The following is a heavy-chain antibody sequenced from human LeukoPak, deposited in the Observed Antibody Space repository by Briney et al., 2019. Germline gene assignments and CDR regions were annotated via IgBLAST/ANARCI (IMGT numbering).Heavy chain of an antibody. CDR1: GFTVSSNS. D-gene: IGHD3-22*01. CDR2: IYSGGST. J-gene: IGHJ4*02. CDR3: ARDRGYDSSGYYS. Sequence: GGSLRLSCAASGFTVSSNSMSWVRQAPGKGLEWVSVIYSGGSTYYADSVKGRFTISRDNSKNTLYLQMNSLRAEDTAVYYCARDRGYDSSGYYSWGQGTLVTVSS. V-gene: IGHV3-66*01.